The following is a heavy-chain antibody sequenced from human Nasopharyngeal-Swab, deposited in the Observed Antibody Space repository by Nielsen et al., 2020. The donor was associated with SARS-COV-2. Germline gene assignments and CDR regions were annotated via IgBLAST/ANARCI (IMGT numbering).Heavy chain of an antibody. CDR1: GGSISSYY. CDR2: IYYSGST. D-gene: IGHD3-3*01. CDR3: ARAGDAYDFWSGYPDYYGMDV. J-gene: IGHJ6*02. Sequence: SETLSLTCTVSGGSISSYYWSWIRQPPGKGLEWIGYIYYSGSTNYNPPLKSRVTISVDTSKNQFSLKLSSVTAADTAVYYCARAGDAYDFWSGYPDYYGMDVWGQGTTVTVSS. V-gene: IGHV4-59*01.